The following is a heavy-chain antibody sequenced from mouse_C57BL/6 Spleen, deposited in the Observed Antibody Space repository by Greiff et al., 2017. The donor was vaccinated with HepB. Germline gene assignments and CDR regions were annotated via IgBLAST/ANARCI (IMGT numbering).Heavy chain of an antibody. J-gene: IGHJ4*01. CDR1: GYSITSGYD. CDR2: ISYSGST. Sequence: EVQGVESGPGMVKPSQSLSLTCTVTGYSITSGYDWHWIRHFPGNKLEWMGYISYSGSTNYNPSLKSRISITHDTSKNHFFLKLNSVTTEDTATYYCARGGLDYAMDYWGQGTSVTVSS. CDR3: ARGGLDYAMDY. V-gene: IGHV3-1*01.